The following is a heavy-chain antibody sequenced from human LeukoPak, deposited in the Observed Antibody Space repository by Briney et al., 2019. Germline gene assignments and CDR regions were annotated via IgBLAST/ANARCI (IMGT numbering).Heavy chain of an antibody. CDR1: GYSISSGYY. V-gene: IGHV4-38-2*01. CDR2: IYHSGST. D-gene: IGHD6-13*01. CDR3: ARPKYSSSWSEIWNI. J-gene: IGHJ3*02. Sequence: SETLSLTCGVSGYSISSGYYWGWIRQPPGKGLEWIGSIYHSGSTYYNPSLKSRVTISVDTSKNQFSLKLSSVTAADTAVYYCARPKYSSSWSEIWNIWGQGTMVTVSS.